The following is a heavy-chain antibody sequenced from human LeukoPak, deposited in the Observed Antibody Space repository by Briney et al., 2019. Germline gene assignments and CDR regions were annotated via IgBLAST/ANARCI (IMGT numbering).Heavy chain of an antibody. CDR2: LYTSGTT. J-gene: IGHJ4*02. CDR3: ARGRVATIPWFDY. V-gene: IGHV4-4*07. Sequence: SETLSLTCTVSGVSISSYYWIWIRQPAGKGLEWIGRLYTSGTTNYNPSLKSRVIMSVDTSKNQFSLKLSSVTGADTAVYYCARGRVATIPWFDYWGEGNLVTVSS. D-gene: IGHD5-12*01. CDR1: GVSISSYY.